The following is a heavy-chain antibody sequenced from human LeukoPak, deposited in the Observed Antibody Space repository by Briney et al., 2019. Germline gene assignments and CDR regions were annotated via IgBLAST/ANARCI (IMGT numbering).Heavy chain of an antibody. CDR2: IYYSGST. V-gene: IGHV4-59*01. D-gene: IGHD2-2*01. CDR3: ARVVTSWATPPRFDY. J-gene: IGHJ4*02. Sequence: SETLSLTCTVPGGSISSYYWSWIRQPTGKGLGWIGYIYYSGSTNYNPSRKSQVTISVDTSKNQFSLKLSSVTAADTAVYYGARVVTSWATPPRFDYWGQGTLVTVAS. CDR1: GGSISSYY.